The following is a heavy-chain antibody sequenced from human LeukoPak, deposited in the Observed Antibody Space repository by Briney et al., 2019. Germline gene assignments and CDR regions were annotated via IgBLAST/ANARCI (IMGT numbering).Heavy chain of an antibody. J-gene: IGHJ2*01. Sequence: SETLSLTCTVSGGSISTYYWSWVRQPPGKGLEWIGYIYYGVTSDYNPSLKSRVSMSVDMSTNQISLRLTSVTAADTAVYYCARVSSSWYQDWYFDRWGRGTLVTVSS. CDR2: IYYGVTS. D-gene: IGHD6-13*01. CDR1: GGSISTYY. V-gene: IGHV4-59*01. CDR3: ARVSSSWYQDWYFDR.